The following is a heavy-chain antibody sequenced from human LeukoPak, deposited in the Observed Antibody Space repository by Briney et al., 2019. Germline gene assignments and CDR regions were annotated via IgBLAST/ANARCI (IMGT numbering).Heavy chain of an antibody. V-gene: IGHV4-59*12. Sequence: SETLSLTCTVSGGSISSYYWSWIRQPPGKGLEWIGYIYYSGSTNYNPSLKSRVTISVDTSKNQFSLKLNSVTAADTAVYYCARIGFLDAFDIWGQGTMVTVSS. D-gene: IGHD3-3*01. CDR3: ARIGFLDAFDI. J-gene: IGHJ3*02. CDR2: IYYSGST. CDR1: GGSISSYY.